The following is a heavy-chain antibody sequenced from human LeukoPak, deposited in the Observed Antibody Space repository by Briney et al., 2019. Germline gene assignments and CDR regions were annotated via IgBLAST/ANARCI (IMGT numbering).Heavy chain of an antibody. CDR1: GFTFSSYG. CDR2: ISCGGSNK. D-gene: IGHD2-15*01. CDR3: AKDVGMIGYCSGGSCYAIDY. V-gene: IGHV3-30*18. J-gene: IGHJ4*02. Sequence: GGSLRLSCAASGFTFSSYGMHWVRQAPGKGLEWVAVISCGGSNKFYADSVKGRFTISRDNSKNTLYLQMNSLRAEDTAVYYCAKDVGMIGYCSGGSCYAIDYWGQGTLVTVSS.